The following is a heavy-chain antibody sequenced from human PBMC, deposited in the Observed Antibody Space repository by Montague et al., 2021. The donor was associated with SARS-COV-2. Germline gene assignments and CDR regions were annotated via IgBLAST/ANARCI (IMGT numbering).Heavy chain of an antibody. J-gene: IGHJ4*02. CDR1: GGSFSGYY. CDR2: INPSGGT. Sequence: SETLSLTCAVYGGSFSGYYWSWIRQPPGKGLEWIGEINPSGGTNXNPSLESRVTISAGTSKKQFSLKFSSVSAADTAVYYCARGRYGGAAYWGQGTLVTVTS. V-gene: IGHV4-34*01. D-gene: IGHD1-26*01. CDR3: ARGRYGGAAY.